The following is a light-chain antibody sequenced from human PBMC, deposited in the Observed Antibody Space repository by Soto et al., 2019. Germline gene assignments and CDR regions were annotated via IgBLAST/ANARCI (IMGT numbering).Light chain of an antibody. CDR1: ILSSQY. Sequence: SYELTQPPSVSVSPGQTARITCSGDILSSQYTSWYQQKPGQAPVLVIYRDNLRPSGIPERFSGSTSGTTVTLIITGVQAEDEAAYYCQSSDSRNTYIVFGGGTQLTVL. CDR2: RDN. V-gene: IGLV3-25*03. J-gene: IGLJ7*01. CDR3: QSSDSRNTYIV.